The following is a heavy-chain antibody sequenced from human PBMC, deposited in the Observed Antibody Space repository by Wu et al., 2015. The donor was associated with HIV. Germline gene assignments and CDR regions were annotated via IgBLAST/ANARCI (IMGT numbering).Heavy chain of an antibody. V-gene: IGHV1-69*13. CDR2: IIPIFGTA. J-gene: IGHJ3*02. Sequence: QVQLVQSGAEVKKPGSSVKVSCKASEGTFSSYAISWARQAPGQGLEWMGRIIPIFGTANYAQKFQGRVTITADESTSTAYMELSSLRSEDTAVYYCARDLGRGSGSYSAFDIWAKGQWSPVSS. D-gene: IGHD3-10*01. CDR3: ARDLGRGSGSYSAFDI. CDR1: EGTFSSYA.